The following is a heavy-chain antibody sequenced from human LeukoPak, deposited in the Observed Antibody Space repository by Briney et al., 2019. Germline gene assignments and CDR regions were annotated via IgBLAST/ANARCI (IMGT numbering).Heavy chain of an antibody. CDR1: GGTFSSYA. V-gene: IGHV1-69*13. CDR2: IIPIFGTA. J-gene: IGHJ6*02. CDR3: ARVDIVVVPAAMNWYYYGMDV. Sequence: ASVKVSCKASGGTFSSYAISWVRQAPGQGLEWMGGIIPIFGTANYAQKFQGRVTITADESTSTAYMELSSLRSEDTAVYYCARVDIVVVPAAMNWYYYGMDVWAKGPRSPSP. D-gene: IGHD2-2*01.